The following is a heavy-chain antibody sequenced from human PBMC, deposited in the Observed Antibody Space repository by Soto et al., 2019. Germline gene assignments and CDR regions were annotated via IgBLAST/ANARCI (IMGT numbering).Heavy chain of an antibody. CDR2: INHSGST. Sequence: PSETLSLTCAVYGGSFSGYYWSWIRQPPGKGLEWIGEINHSGSTNYNPSLKSRVTISVDTSKNQLSLKLSSVTAADTAVYYCARGGRFLGWLLSTYYYYSRDAWGKGTRFTFSS. J-gene: IGHJ6*03. D-gene: IGHD3-3*01. CDR1: GGSFSGYY. CDR3: ARGGRFLGWLLSTYYYYSRDA. V-gene: IGHV4-34*01.